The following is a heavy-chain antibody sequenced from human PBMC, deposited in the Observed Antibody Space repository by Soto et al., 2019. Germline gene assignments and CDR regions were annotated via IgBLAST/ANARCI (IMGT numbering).Heavy chain of an antibody. D-gene: IGHD6-13*01. CDR2: MNPINGAT. V-gene: IGHV1-8*02. CDR3: GRGPSPRAPAGGTPYYYAMDV. Sequence: ASVKVSCKPSGYDFTAYDINWVRQASGQGLEWMGWMNPINGATGSARRLQGRVSMTRNTATGTAYLELTSLRSDDTGVYYCGRGPSPRAPAGGTPYYYAMDVWGQGTTVTVSS. J-gene: IGHJ6*02. CDR1: GYDFTAYD.